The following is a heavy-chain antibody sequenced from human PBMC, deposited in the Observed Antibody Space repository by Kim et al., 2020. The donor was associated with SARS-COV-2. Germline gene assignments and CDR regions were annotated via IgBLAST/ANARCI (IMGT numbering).Heavy chain of an antibody. Sequence: GGSLRLSCAASGFTFSSYGMHWVRQAPGKGLEWVAVISYDGSNKYYADSVKGRFTISRDNSKNTLYLQMNSLRAEDTAVYYCAKDVSGFRVDVWGKGTTVTVSS. V-gene: IGHV3-30*18. CDR3: AKDVSGFRVDV. CDR2: ISYDGSNK. J-gene: IGHJ6*04. D-gene: IGHD3-3*01. CDR1: GFTFSSYG.